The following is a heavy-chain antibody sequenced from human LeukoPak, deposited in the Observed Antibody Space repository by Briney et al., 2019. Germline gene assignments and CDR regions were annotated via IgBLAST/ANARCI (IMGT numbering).Heavy chain of an antibody. V-gene: IGHV1-8*01. D-gene: IGHD2-2*01. Sequence: ASVKVSCKASGYTFTSYDINWVRQATGQGLEWMGWMNRNSSNTDYAQKFQGRVTMTRNTSISTAYMELSSLRSEDTAVYYCARGSREDCSSTSCYANSGDWFDPWGQGTLVTVSS. CDR3: ARGSREDCSSTSCYANSGDWFDP. J-gene: IGHJ5*02. CDR2: MNRNSSNT. CDR1: GYTFTSYD.